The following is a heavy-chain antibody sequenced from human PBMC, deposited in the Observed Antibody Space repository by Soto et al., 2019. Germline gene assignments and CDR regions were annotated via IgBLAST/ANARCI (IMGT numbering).Heavy chain of an antibody. CDR2: INWNGGRT. CDR3: ARARYCSATSCYAFDY. D-gene: IGHD2-2*01. Sequence: EVQLVESGGGVVRPGGSLRLSCAASGFTYDDYGLSWVRQAPGKGLEWVSGINWNGGRTGYADSVKGRFTISRDNAKNALYLQMSSLRAEDTALYHCARARYCSATSCYAFDYWGQGTLVTVSS. J-gene: IGHJ4*02. V-gene: IGHV3-20*01. CDR1: GFTYDDYG.